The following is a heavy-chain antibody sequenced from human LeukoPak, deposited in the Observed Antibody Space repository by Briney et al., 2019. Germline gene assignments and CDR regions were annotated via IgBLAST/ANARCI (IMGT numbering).Heavy chain of an antibody. J-gene: IGHJ4*02. CDR1: GYSFTSYW. Sequence: GESLKISCKGSGYSFTSYWIGWVRQMPGKGLEWKGIIYPGDSDTRYSPSFQGQVTISADKSISTAYLQWSSLKASDTAMYYCARLGDYDFWSGVSYYFDYWGQGTLVTVSS. CDR2: IYPGDSDT. D-gene: IGHD3-3*01. CDR3: ARLGDYDFWSGVSYYFDY. V-gene: IGHV5-51*01.